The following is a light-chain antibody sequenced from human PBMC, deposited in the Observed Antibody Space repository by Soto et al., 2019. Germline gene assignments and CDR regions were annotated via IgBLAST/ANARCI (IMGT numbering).Light chain of an antibody. CDR2: DNN. CDR1: YSNIGAGYD. Sequence: QSVLTQPPSVSGAPGQRVTISCTGGYSNIGAGYDVHGYQQRPGTAPKLLIYDNNNRPSGVPDRFSGSKSGTSASLAITGLQAEDEADYYCPSLDTSLGGRVFGGGTQLTV. J-gene: IGLJ3*02. V-gene: IGLV1-40*01. CDR3: PSLDTSLGGRV.